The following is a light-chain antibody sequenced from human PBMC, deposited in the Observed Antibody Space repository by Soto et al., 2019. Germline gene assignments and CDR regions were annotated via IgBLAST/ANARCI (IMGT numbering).Light chain of an antibody. Sequence: EIQMTQYPSSLSVSVGDRVTITCQASRDIRDFLNWYQQKPGKAAKVLIFDASNLEEGVPPRFSGSGSGTDFTCSISCLQPQDVPTYYCQHYDNLPPYIFGQGTKLDI. V-gene: IGKV1-33*01. J-gene: IGKJ2*01. CDR2: DAS. CDR3: QHYDNLPPYI. CDR1: RDIRDF.